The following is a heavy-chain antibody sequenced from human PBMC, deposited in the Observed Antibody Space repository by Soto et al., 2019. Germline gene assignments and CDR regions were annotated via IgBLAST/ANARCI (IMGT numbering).Heavy chain of an antibody. Sequence: ARSLRLSSAVAGLTFGSFAMSCVRQAPKKGLGWVSAISGSGGSTYYADSVKGRFTISRDNSKNTLYLQMNSLRAEDTAVYYCAKDIQPIAPKGYCSGSSCYGGAFAIWGKGTMVTVS. D-gene: IGHD2-15*01. J-gene: IGHJ3*02. CDR2: ISGSGGST. CDR1: GLTFGSFA. V-gene: IGHV3-23*01. CDR3: AKDIQPIAPKGYCSGSSCYGGAFAI.